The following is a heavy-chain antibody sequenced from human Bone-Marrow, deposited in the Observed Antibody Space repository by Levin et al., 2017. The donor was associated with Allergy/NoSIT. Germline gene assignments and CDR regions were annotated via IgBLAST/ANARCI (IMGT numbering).Heavy chain of an antibody. CDR1: GFTFNTYA. Sequence: PGGSLRLSCAASGFTFNTYAMHWVRQAPGKGLEWVAVISYDGSNEYYADSVKGRFTISRDNSKNTLYLQMSSLRTDDTAVYFCARVPGQWLVFDAFAIWGQGTLVTVSS. CDR2: ISYDGSNE. J-gene: IGHJ3*02. D-gene: IGHD6-19*01. V-gene: IGHV3-30-3*01. CDR3: ARVPGQWLVFDAFAI.